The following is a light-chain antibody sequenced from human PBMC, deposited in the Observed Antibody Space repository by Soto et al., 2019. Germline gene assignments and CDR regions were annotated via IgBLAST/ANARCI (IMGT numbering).Light chain of an antibody. J-gene: IGKJ1*01. CDR2: DAS. CDR3: QQRRYWPVT. Sequence: EIVLTQSPAILSMSPGERATLSCRASLSVSSYFAWYQQKPGQAPSLLIYDASNRATGVPARFSGSGSGTDFTLTISSLEPEDFAVYYCQQRRYWPVTFGQGTKVEIK. CDR1: LSVSSY. V-gene: IGKV3-11*01.